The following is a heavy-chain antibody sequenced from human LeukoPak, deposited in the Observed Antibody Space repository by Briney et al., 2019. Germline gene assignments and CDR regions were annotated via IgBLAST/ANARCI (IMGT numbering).Heavy chain of an antibody. CDR2: IDGGGGPT. J-gene: IGHJ4*02. Sequence: GGSLRLSCAASGFTFRNYAMSWVRQAPGKGLEWVLVIDGGGGPTYYADSVKGRFTISRDNSKNTLYLQMNRLRAEDVAVYFCAKNSSYNWQYFFDYWGQGTLVTVSS. CDR1: GFTFRNYA. V-gene: IGHV3-23*01. D-gene: IGHD1-1*01. CDR3: AKNSSYNWQYFFDY.